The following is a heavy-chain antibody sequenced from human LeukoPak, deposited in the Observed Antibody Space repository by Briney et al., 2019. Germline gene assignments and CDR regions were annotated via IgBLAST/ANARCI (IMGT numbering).Heavy chain of an antibody. CDR1: GGAFSSYA. J-gene: IGHJ4*02. V-gene: IGHV1-69*05. CDR3: ATPRNYDILTRFFYFDY. Sequence: SVKVSCKASGGAFSSYAISWVRQAPGQGLEWMGRIIPIFGTANYAQKFQGRVTITTDESTSTAYMELSSLRSEDTAVYYCATPRNYDILTRFFYFDYWGQGTLVTVSS. D-gene: IGHD3-9*01. CDR2: IIPIFGTA.